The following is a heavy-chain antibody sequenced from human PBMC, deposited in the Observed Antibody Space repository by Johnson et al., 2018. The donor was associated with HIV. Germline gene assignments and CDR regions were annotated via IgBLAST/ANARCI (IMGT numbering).Heavy chain of an antibody. CDR2: IYSGGST. D-gene: IGHD3-10*01. V-gene: IGHV3-53*01. CDR3: ASCITPDAFDI. Sequence: VQLVESGGGLVQPGGSLRLSCAASGFTVSSNYMSWVRQAPGKGLELVSVIYSGGSTYYADSVKGRFTISRDNSKNTLYLQMNSLRAEDTAVYYCASCITPDAFDIWGQGTMVTVSS. CDR1: GFTVSSNY. J-gene: IGHJ3*02.